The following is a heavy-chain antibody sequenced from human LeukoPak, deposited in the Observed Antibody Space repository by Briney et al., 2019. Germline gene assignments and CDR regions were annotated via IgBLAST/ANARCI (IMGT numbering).Heavy chain of an antibody. J-gene: IGHJ4*02. Sequence: PSETLSLTCTVSGGSISSYYWSWIRQPPGKGLEWIGYIYYSGSTNYNPSLKGRVTISVDTSKNQFSLKLSSVTAADTAVYYCARLPYGDYVGYWGQGTLVTVSS. V-gene: IGHV4-59*01. CDR2: IYYSGST. CDR3: ARLPYGDYVGY. CDR1: GGSISSYY. D-gene: IGHD4-17*01.